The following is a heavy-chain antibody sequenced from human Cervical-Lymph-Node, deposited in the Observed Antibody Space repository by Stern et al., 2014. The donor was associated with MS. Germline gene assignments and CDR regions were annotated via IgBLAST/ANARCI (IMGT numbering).Heavy chain of an antibody. V-gene: IGHV2-5*02. CDR3: ATHAPGVVPAALDY. CDR1: GFSLSTSGLG. J-gene: IGHJ4*02. CDR2: IYWDDSK. D-gene: IGHD2-2*01. Sequence: QVTLKESGPTLVKPTQTLTLTCTFSGFSLSTSGLGVGWIRQPPAKALEWLAFIYWDDSKRYSPSLKNRLTITKDTSKNQVVLTMNNMDPVDTATFYCATHAPGVVPAALDYWGQGTLVTVS.